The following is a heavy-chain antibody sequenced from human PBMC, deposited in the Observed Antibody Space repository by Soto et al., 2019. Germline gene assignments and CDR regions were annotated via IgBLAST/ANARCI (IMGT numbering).Heavy chain of an antibody. CDR3: ARDFGYCSSTSCYTYYYGMDV. J-gene: IGHJ6*02. D-gene: IGHD2-2*01. CDR2: ISSSSSYI. Sequence: LRLSCAASGFTFSSYSMNWVRQAPGKGLEWVSSISSSSSYIYYADSVKGRFTISRDNAKNSLYLQMNSLRAEDTAVYYCARDFGYCSSTSCYTYYYGMDVWGQGTTVTVSS. V-gene: IGHV3-21*01. CDR1: GFTFSSYS.